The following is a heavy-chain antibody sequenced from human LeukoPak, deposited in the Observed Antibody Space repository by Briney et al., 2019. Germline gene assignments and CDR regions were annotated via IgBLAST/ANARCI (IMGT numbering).Heavy chain of an antibody. CDR1: GGTFSSYA. CDR2: IIPIFGTA. D-gene: IGHD6-6*01. CDR3: ARPYSSSSFDY. V-gene: IGHV1-69*13. Sequence: ASVKVSCKASGGTFSSYAISWVRQAPGQGLGWMGGIIPIFGTANYAQKFQGRVTITADESTSTAYMELSSLRSEDTAAYYCARPYSSSSFDYWGQGTLVTVSS. J-gene: IGHJ4*02.